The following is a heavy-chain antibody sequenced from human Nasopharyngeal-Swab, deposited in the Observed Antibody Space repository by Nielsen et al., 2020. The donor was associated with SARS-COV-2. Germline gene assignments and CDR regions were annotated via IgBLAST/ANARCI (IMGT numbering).Heavy chain of an antibody. CDR2: ISYDGCNK. J-gene: IGHJ6*03. D-gene: IGHD3-9*01. Sequence: GESLKISCAASGFTFSSYAMHWVRQAPGKGLEWVAVISYDGCNKYYADSVKGRFTISRDNSKNTLYLQMNSLRAEDTAVYYCARKADWSLYYYYMDVWGKGTTVTVSS. V-gene: IGHV3-30-3*01. CDR3: ARKADWSLYYYYMDV. CDR1: GFTFSSYA.